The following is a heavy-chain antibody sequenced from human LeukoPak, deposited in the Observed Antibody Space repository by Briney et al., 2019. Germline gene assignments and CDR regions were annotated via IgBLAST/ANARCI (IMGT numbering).Heavy chain of an antibody. CDR1: GFTFSRHG. V-gene: IGHV3-30*18. D-gene: IGHD5-18*01. CDR3: AKAGYTYGTMTYFHS. Sequence: PGGSLRLSCAASGFTFSRHGMHWARQAPGKGLEWVAGMSYDGSNKFYADSVKGRFTISRDNSKNTLFLQMNNLKTEDTAAYYCAKAGYTYGTMTYFHSWGQGTLVTVSS. CDR2: MSYDGSNK. J-gene: IGHJ4*02.